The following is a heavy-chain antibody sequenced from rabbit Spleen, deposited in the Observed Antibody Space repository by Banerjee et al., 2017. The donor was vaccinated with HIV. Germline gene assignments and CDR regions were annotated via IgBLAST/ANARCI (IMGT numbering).Heavy chain of an antibody. V-gene: IGHV1S45*01. CDR3: ARGGSL. CDR1: GFSFSNKAV. Sequence: QEQLVESGGGLVRPEGSLKLSCTASGFSFSNKAVMCWVRQAPGKGLQWIACINAVTGKAVYATWAKGRFTFSKTSSTTVTLQMTSLTAADTATYFCARGGSLWGQGTLVTVS. J-gene: IGHJ3*01. D-gene: IGHD3-3*01. CDR2: INAVTGKA.